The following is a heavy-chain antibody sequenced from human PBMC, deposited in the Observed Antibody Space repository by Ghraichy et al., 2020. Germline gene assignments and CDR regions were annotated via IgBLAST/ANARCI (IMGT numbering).Heavy chain of an antibody. CDR3: ARDVIVVVPAAIGDSYGSGMDV. D-gene: IGHD2-2*02. CDR1: GGSISSGGYY. CDR2: IYYSGST. Sequence: SDTLSLTCTVSGGSISSGGYYWSWICQHPGKGLEWIGYIYYSGSTYYNPSLKSRVTISVDTSKNQFSLKLSSVTTADTAVYYCARDVIVVVPAAIGDSYGSGMDVWGQGTTVTVSS. V-gene: IGHV4-31*03. J-gene: IGHJ6*02.